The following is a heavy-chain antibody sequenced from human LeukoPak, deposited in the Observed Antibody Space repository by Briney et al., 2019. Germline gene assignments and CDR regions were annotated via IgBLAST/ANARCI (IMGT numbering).Heavy chain of an antibody. V-gene: IGHV3-23*01. CDR2: ISGSGVST. Sequence: GGSLRLSCAASGFRFSSYAMSWVRQAPGKGLEWVSAISGSGVSTYYADSVKGRFTVSRDNSKNTLYLQMNSLRAEDTAVYYCAKDRSRITMVRGLGYWGQGTLVTVSS. D-gene: IGHD3-10*01. CDR1: GFRFSSYA. J-gene: IGHJ4*02. CDR3: AKDRSRITMVRGLGY.